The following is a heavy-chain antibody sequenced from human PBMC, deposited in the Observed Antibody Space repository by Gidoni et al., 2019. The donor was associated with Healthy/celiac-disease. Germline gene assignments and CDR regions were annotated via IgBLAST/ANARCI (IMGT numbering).Heavy chain of an antibody. V-gene: IGHV3-21*01. CDR2: ISSSSSEI. D-gene: IGHD1-26*01. J-gene: IGHJ4*02. Sequence: EVQLVESGGGLVTPGGSLRLSCAASGFTFSSYSMNWVRQAPGTGLELVSCISSSSSEIYDAGSVKGRCTISRDNAKNALYLQMNSRRAEDTAVYYCARDIVGATGYWGQGTLVTVSS. CDR3: ARDIVGATGY. CDR1: GFTFSSYS.